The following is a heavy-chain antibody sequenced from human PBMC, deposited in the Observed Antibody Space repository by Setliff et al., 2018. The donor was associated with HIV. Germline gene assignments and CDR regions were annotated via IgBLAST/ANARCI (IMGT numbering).Heavy chain of an antibody. D-gene: IGHD3-22*01. CDR1: GYTFPNYD. CDR3: ARARRDSYDRGRRNHYYIDV. J-gene: IGHJ6*03. Sequence: ASVKVSCKPSGYTFPNYDINWVRQAAGQGLEWMGWMNPDSRNTGYAQKFQGRVTMTRDTSISTAYMELNNLKFEDTAVYYCARARRDSYDRGRRNHYYIDVWGKGTTVTVSS. CDR2: MNPDSRNT. V-gene: IGHV1-8*02.